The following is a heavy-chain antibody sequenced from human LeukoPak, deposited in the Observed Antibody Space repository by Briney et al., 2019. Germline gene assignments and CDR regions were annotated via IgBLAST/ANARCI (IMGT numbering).Heavy chain of an antibody. CDR1: GFTFSSYA. V-gene: IGHV3-30*04. CDR3: ARDRQLLRGFDY. Sequence: GGSLRLSCAASGFTFSSYAMHWVRQAPGKGLEWVAVISLDGSNKYYADSVKGRFTISRDNSTNTLYLQMNSLRAEDTAVYYCARDRQLLRGFDYWGQGTLVTVSS. CDR2: ISLDGSNK. J-gene: IGHJ4*02. D-gene: IGHD2-15*01.